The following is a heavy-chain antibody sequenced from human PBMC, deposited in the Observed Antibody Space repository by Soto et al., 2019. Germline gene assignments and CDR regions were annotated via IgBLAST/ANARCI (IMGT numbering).Heavy chain of an antibody. CDR1: GFTFSSYS. V-gene: IGHV3-23*01. CDR3: AKKVNSGPGSQYFDY. CDR2: FRTSGDGGTT. Sequence: QPGGSLRLSCAASGFTFSSYSMSWVRQAPGKGLEWVSGFRTSGDGGTTYYADSVKGRFTISRDNSKNMLFLQMNSLRAEDTAIYYCAKKVNSGPGSQYFDYWGQGTPVAVSS. J-gene: IGHJ4*02. D-gene: IGHD3-10*01.